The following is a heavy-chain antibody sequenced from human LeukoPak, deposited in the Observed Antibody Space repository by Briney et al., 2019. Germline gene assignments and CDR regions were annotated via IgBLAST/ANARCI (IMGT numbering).Heavy chain of an antibody. J-gene: IGHJ4*02. CDR3: ARDSTYYYDSGSSGPHYFDN. V-gene: IGHV3-30*01. CDR2: ISSGGVYE. Sequence: PGGSLRLSCEASGFTFSDYILDWVRQAPGKGLEWVSIISSGGVYEYYADSVKGRFTISRDNSKNTLYLQLNSLRTEDTAVYYCARDSTYYYDSGSSGPHYFDNWGQGTLVTVSS. CDR1: GFTFSDYI. D-gene: IGHD3-10*01.